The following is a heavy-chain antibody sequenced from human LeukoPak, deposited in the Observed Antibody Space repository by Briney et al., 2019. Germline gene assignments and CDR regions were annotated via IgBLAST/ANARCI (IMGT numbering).Heavy chain of an antibody. V-gene: IGHV3-48*03. D-gene: IGHD6-6*01. Sequence: GGSLRLSCAASGFTSSSYEMNWVRHAPGKGLEWVSYISSSGSTIFYADSVKGRFTISRDNAKNSLYLQMNSLKAEDTAVYYCARLYSSSSGLRASGYWGQGTLVTVSS. J-gene: IGHJ4*02. CDR3: ARLYSSSSGLRASGY. CDR1: GFTSSSYE. CDR2: ISSSGSTI.